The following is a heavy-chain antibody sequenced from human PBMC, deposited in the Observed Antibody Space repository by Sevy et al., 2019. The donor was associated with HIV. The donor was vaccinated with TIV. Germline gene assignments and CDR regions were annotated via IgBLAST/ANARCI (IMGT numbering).Heavy chain of an antibody. V-gene: IGHV1-46*01. Sequence: ASVKVSCKASGDTFTNNYMHWVRQAPGQGLEWMGIIDPSGGNASYAQKFQGRVSMTRDTSTSTIYLDLSSLRSEDTAVYYCVRADPAQHFDSWGQGILVTVSS. CDR2: IDPSGGNA. CDR1: GDTFTNNY. J-gene: IGHJ4*02. CDR3: VRADPAQHFDS.